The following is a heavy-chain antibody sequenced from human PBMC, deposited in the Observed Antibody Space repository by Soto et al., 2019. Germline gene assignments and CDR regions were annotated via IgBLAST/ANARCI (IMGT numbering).Heavy chain of an antibody. Sequence: QVQLQESGPGLVKPSETLSLTCTVSGGSIRSYYWSWIRQSPGKGLEWIGYIHYSGSTNYNPSLKSRVTMSVDTSRNRFSLKLSSVTAADTAVYYCARSIDNSGYYFSNCWGQGTLVTVSS. D-gene: IGHD3-22*01. J-gene: IGHJ4*02. V-gene: IGHV4-59*01. CDR2: IHYSGST. CDR1: GGSIRSYY. CDR3: ARSIDNSGYYFSNC.